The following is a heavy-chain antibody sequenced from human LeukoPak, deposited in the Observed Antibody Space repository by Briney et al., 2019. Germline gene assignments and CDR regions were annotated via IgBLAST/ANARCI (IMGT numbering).Heavy chain of an antibody. CDR2: ISGSGGST. CDR1: GFTFSSYA. D-gene: IGHD3-22*01. Sequence: GGSLRLSCAASGFTFSSYAMSWVRQAPGKGLEWVSAISGSGGSTYYADSVKGRFTISRDNSKNTLYLQMNSLRAEDTAVYYCAKDPSSRASTHSSGYNPKDYWGQGTLVTVSS. J-gene: IGHJ4*02. CDR3: AKDPSSRASTHSSGYNPKDY. V-gene: IGHV3-23*01.